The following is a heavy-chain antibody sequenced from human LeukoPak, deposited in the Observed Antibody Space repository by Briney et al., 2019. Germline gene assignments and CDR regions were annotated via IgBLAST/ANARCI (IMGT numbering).Heavy chain of an antibody. J-gene: IGHJ3*02. V-gene: IGHV3-11*04. CDR3: ARVWWDIVVTPYAFDI. CDR1: GFTFSDYY. CDR2: ISSSGSTI. Sequence: KSGGSLRLSCAASGFTFSDYYMSWIRQAPGKGLEWVSYISSSGSTIYYADSVKGRFTISRDNAKNSLYLQMNSLRAEDTAVYYCARVWWDIVVTPYAFDIWGQGTMVTVSS. D-gene: IGHD5-12*01.